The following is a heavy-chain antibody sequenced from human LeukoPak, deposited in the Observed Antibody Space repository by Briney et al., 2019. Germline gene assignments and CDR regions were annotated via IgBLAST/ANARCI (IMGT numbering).Heavy chain of an antibody. CDR2: IWYDGSNK. V-gene: IGHV3-33*01. J-gene: IGHJ4*02. D-gene: IGHD4-17*01. CDR3: ARLRGDYGDDY. CDR1: GFTFSRYG. Sequence: GRSLRLSCAASGFTFSRYGMHWVRQAPGKGLEWVAVIWYDGSNKYYADSVKGRFTISRDNSKNTLYLQMNSLRAEDTAVYYCARLRGDYGDDYWGQGTLVTVSS.